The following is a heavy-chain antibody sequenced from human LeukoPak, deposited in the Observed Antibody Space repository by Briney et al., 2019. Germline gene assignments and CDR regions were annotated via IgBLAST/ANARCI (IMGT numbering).Heavy chain of an antibody. CDR1: GGSISSSSYY. V-gene: IGHV4-39*07. Sequence: SSETLSLTCTVSGGSISSSSYYWGWIRQPPGKGLEWIGSMYYSGSTYYNPSLKSRVTISVDTSKNQFSLKLSSVTAADTAVYYCARDLGYGRGFDFWGQGSLVTVSS. CDR3: ARDLGYGRGFDF. CDR2: MYYSGST. J-gene: IGHJ4*02. D-gene: IGHD5-18*01.